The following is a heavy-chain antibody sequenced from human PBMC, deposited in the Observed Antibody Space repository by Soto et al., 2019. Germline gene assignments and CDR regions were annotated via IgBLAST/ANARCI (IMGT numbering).Heavy chain of an antibody. V-gene: IGHV5-51*01. D-gene: IGHD2-15*01. CDR2: IYPGDSDT. Sequence: GESLKIACKGAVYSFTSYWIGWVRQMPGKGLEWMGIIYPGDSDTRYSPSFQGQVTISADKSISTAYLQWSSLKASDTAMYYCARRDIVVTDGMDVWGQGTTVTVSS. J-gene: IGHJ6*02. CDR3: ARRDIVVTDGMDV. CDR1: VYSFTSYW.